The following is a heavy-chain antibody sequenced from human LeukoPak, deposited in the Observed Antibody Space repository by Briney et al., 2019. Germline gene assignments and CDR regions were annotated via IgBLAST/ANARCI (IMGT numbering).Heavy chain of an antibody. J-gene: IGHJ5*02. CDR2: IYTSGST. Sequence: SQTLSLTCTVSGGSISSGSYYWSWIRQPAGKGLEWIGRIYTSGSTNYNPSLKSRVTISVDTSKNQFSLKLSSVTAADTAVYYCAKNGQSGFSFDPWGQGTLVTVSS. D-gene: IGHD2-8*01. CDR1: GGSISSGSYY. CDR3: AKNGQSGFSFDP. V-gene: IGHV4-61*02.